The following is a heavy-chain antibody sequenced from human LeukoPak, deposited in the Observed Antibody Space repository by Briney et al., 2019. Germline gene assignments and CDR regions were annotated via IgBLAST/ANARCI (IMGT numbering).Heavy chain of an antibody. Sequence: ASVKVSCKASGYTFTGYYMHWVRQAPGQGLEWMGWINPNSGGTNYAQKFQGRVTMTRDTSISTAYMEQSRLRSDDTAVYYCAREVGAVIYYMDVWGKGTTVTVSS. V-gene: IGHV1-2*02. CDR1: GYTFTGYY. CDR3: AREVGAVIYYMDV. CDR2: INPNSGGT. J-gene: IGHJ6*03. D-gene: IGHD1-26*01.